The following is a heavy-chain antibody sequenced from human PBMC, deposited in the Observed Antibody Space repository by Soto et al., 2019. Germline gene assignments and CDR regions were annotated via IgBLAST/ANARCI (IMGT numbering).Heavy chain of an antibody. Sequence: QVQLQESGPGLVKPSQTLSLTCTVSGGSISSGGYYWSWIRQHPGKGLEWIGYIYYSGSTYYNPSLKSRVTISVDTSKNQFSLKLSSVPAADPAVYYCARGSVVAATLFDYWGQGTLVTVSS. CDR3: ARGSVVAATLFDY. V-gene: IGHV4-31*03. CDR2: IYYSGST. J-gene: IGHJ4*02. D-gene: IGHD2-15*01. CDR1: GGSISSGGYY.